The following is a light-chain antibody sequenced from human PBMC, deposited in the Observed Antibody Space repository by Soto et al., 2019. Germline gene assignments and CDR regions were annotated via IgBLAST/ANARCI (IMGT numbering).Light chain of an antibody. CDR3: CSYAGTYPSV. CDR1: SSDVGGYTF. J-gene: IGLJ2*01. Sequence: QSALTQPRSVSGSPGQSVTISCTGTSSDVGGYTFVSWYQHHPGKAPKLMIYDVSKRPSGVPDRFSGSKSGNTASLTISGLQAEDEADYYCCSYAGTYPSVFGGGTKLTVL. V-gene: IGLV2-11*01. CDR2: DVS.